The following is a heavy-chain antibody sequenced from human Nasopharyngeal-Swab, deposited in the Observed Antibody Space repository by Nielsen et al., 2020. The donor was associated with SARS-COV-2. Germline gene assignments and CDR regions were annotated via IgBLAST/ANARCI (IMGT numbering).Heavy chain of an antibody. D-gene: IGHD6-6*01. CDR2: IYYSGST. Sequence: CIPPRPGKGLEWIGYIYYSGSTYYNPSLKSRVTISVDTSKNQFSLKLSSVTAADTVVYYCARGGAARPGFDYWGQGTLVTVSS. V-gene: IGHV4-31*02. CDR3: ARGGAARPGFDY. J-gene: IGHJ4*02.